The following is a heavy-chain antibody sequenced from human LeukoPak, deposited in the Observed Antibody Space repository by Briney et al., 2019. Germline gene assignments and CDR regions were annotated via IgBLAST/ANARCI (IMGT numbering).Heavy chain of an antibody. CDR3: AREWGLRYFDWFPQYFDY. V-gene: IGHV4-4*07. CDR1: GGSISSYY. D-gene: IGHD3-9*01. CDR2: IYTSGST. J-gene: IGHJ4*02. Sequence: SETLSLTCTVSGGSISSYYWSWIRQPAGKGLEWIGHIYTSGSTNYNPSLKSRVTMSVDTSKNQFSLKLSSVTAADTAVYYCAREWGLRYFDWFPQYFDYWGQGTLVTVSS.